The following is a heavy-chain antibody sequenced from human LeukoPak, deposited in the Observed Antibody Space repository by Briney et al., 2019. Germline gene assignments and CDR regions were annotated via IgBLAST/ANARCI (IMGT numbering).Heavy chain of an antibody. V-gene: IGHV3-53*05. CDR3: ASRYSGYESDY. Sequence: GGSLRLSCAASEFTVSSSYMSWVRQAPGKGLEWVSVIDSGGGTYYADSVKGRFTISRDNSKNTLYLQMNSLRAEDTAVYYCASRYSGYESDYWGQGTLVTVSS. CDR1: EFTVSSSY. J-gene: IGHJ4*02. D-gene: IGHD5-12*01. CDR2: IDSGGGT.